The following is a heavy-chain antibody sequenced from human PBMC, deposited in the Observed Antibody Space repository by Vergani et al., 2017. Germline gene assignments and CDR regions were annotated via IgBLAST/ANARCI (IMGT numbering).Heavy chain of an antibody. CDR1: GGTFSSYA. CDR2: IIPILGIA. Sequence: QVQLVQSGAEVKKPGSSVKVSCKASGGTFSSYAISWVRQAPGQGLEWMGRIIPILGIANYAQKFQGRVTITADKSTSTAYMELSSLRSEDTAVYYCARGAWDYDMLTGYRYNWFDPWGQGTLVTVSS. V-gene: IGHV1-69*04. D-gene: IGHD3-9*01. J-gene: IGHJ5*02. CDR3: ARGAWDYDMLTGYRYNWFDP.